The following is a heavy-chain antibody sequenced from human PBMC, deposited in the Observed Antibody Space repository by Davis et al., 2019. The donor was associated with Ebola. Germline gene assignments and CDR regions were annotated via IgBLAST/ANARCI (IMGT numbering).Heavy chain of an antibody. J-gene: IGHJ5*02. CDR2: VYYSGST. Sequence: MPSETLSLTCTVSGVSITSYYWSWVRQPPGKGLEWIGYVYYSGSTNYNPSLKSRVTISVDTSKNQFSLKLSSVTAADTAVYYCARRRSWFDPWGQGTLVTVSS. V-gene: IGHV4-59*01. CDR1: GVSITSYY. CDR3: ARRRSWFDP.